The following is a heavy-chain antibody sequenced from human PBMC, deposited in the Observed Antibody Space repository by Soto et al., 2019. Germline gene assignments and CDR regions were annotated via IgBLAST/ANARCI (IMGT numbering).Heavy chain of an antibody. J-gene: IGHJ6*02. Sequence: KPSETLSLTCTVSGGSISSYYWSWIRQPPGKGLEWIGYIYYSGSTNYNPSLKSRVTISVDTSKNQFSLKLSSVTAADTAVYYCASHVVDAYYYYGMDVWGQGTTVTVSS. CDR3: ASHVVDAYYYYGMDV. V-gene: IGHV4-59*01. D-gene: IGHD2-15*01. CDR2: IYYSGST. CDR1: GGSISSYY.